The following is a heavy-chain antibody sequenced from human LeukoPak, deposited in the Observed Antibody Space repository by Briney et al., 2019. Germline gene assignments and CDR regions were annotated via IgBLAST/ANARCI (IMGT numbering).Heavy chain of an antibody. Sequence: ASVKVSYKASGYTFTGYYMHWVRQAPGQGLEWMGWINPNSGGTNYAQKFQGRVTMTRDTSISTAYMELGRLRSDDTAVYYCARFHPYYYYGMDVWGQGTTVTVSS. CDR3: ARFHPYYYYGMDV. J-gene: IGHJ6*02. CDR1: GYTFTGYY. V-gene: IGHV1-2*02. CDR2: INPNSGGT.